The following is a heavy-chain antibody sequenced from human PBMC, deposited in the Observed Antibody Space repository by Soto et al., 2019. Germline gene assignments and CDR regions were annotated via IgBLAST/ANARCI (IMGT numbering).Heavy chain of an antibody. Sequence: GGSLRLSCAASGFTFSDYSMNWVRQAPGKGLEGVSYISRSGSDIYYADSVKGRFTISRDNAKNSLFLQMNSLRAEDTAVYYCATVGYCSSTSCQTRYYYYGMDVGGQGTTVTVSS. V-gene: IGHV3-11*01. CDR3: ATVGYCSSTSCQTRYYYYGMDV. CDR2: ISRSGSDI. J-gene: IGHJ6*02. CDR1: GFTFSDYS. D-gene: IGHD2-2*03.